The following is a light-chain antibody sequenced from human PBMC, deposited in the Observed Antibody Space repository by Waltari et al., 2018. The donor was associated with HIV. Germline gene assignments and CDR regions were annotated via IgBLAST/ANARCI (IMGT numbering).Light chain of an antibody. CDR1: SGSVSTSYY. Sequence: QTVVTQEPSLSVSPGGTITLTCGLNSGSVSTSYYPSWYQQTPGQAPRTLVYATNTRPSGVPDRCSCTILGNKAALTITGAQADDDSAFYCVLYMGSGIPMFGGGTKLTVL. J-gene: IGLJ3*02. V-gene: IGLV8-61*01. CDR3: VLYMGSGIPM. CDR2: ATN.